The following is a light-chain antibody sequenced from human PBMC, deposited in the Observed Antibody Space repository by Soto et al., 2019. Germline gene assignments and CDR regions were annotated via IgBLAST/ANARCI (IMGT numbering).Light chain of an antibody. CDR1: QSVSSK. CDR3: QQYNNWPGT. CDR2: GAS. Sequence: EIVLTQSPGTLSVSPGERATLSCRASQSVSSKLAWYQQKPGQAPRLLFYGASTGATGIPARFSGSGSETAFTLSISSLQSEDFAVYYCQQYNNWPGTFGQGTKVELK. V-gene: IGKV3-15*01. J-gene: IGKJ1*01.